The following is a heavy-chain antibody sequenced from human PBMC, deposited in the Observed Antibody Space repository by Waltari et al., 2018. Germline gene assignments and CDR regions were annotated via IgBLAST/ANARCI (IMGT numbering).Heavy chain of an antibody. CDR3: ARAAGHGDDAFDI. Sequence: QVQLVQSGAEVKKPGASVKVSCKASGYTFTSYAMHWVRQAPGQRLEWMGWINAGNGNTKYSQKCQGRVTITRDTSASTAYMELSSLRSEDTAVYYCARAAGHGDDAFDIWGQGTMVTVSS. J-gene: IGHJ3*02. V-gene: IGHV1-3*01. CDR2: INAGNGNT. D-gene: IGHD7-27*01. CDR1: GYTFTSYA.